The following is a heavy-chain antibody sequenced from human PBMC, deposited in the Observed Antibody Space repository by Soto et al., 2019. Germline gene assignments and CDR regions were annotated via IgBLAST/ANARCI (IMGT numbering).Heavy chain of an antibody. V-gene: IGHV3-7*01. Sequence: GSLRLSCAASGFTFSGFYMSWVRQAPGKGLEWVANIKQDGSDKNYVDSVKGRFTISRDNAKNSLYLQMNSLRAEDSAVYSCARDTTRILDYWGQGTLVTVSS. D-gene: IGHD3-3*01. CDR1: GFTFSGFY. J-gene: IGHJ4*02. CDR3: ARDTTRILDY. CDR2: IKQDGSDK.